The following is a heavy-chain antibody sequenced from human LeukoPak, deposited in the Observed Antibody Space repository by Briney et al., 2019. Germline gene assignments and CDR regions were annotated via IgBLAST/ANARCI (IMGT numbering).Heavy chain of an antibody. CDR2: IYYSGST. CDR1: GGSISGYY. J-gene: IGHJ6*04. V-gene: IGHV4-59*01. CDR3: ARDTAMGLYYYGMDV. D-gene: IGHD5-18*01. Sequence: SETLSLTCTVSGGSISGYYWSWIRQPPGKGLEWIGYIYYSGSTNYNPSLKSRVTISVDTSKNQFSLKLSSVTAADTAVYYCARDTAMGLYYYGMDVWGKGTTVTVSS.